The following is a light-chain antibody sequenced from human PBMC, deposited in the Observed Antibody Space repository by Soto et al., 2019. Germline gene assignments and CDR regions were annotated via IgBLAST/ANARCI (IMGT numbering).Light chain of an antibody. V-gene: IGKV1-39*01. CDR3: QQSYSTPPT. Sequence: DLQMIQSPSSLSASVGDRVTITCRASQSISSSLNWYQQKPGKAPKLLIYAASNWQSGVPSRFSGSGSGTDFTLTISSLQPEDFATYYCQQSYSTPPTFGQGTKLEIK. CDR1: QSISSS. CDR2: AAS. J-gene: IGKJ2*01.